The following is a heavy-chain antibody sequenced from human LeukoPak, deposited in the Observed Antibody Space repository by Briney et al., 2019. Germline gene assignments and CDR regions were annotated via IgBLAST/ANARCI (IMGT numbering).Heavy chain of an antibody. CDR2: ISSSGSTI. J-gene: IGHJ4*02. CDR3: ARDRWGLSKPLDY. CDR1: GFTFSSYE. V-gene: IGHV3-48*03. Sequence: GGSLRLSCAASGFTFSSYEMNWVRQAPGKGLEWVSYISSSGSTIYYADPVKGRFTISRDNAKNSLYLQMNSLRAEDTAVYYCARDRWGLSKPLDYWGQGTLVTVSS. D-gene: IGHD3-16*02.